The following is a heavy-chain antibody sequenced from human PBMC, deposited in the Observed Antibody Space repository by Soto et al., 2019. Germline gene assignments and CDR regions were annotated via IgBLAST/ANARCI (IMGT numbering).Heavy chain of an antibody. D-gene: IGHD6-25*01. V-gene: IGHV4-34*01. Sequence: SETLSLTCAVYGGSFSGHSWTWIRQSPGKGLEWIGDINHSGRVNYSPSLKSRVTISLDTSKNQFSLTLSAVTAADTAFYFCGSVRPSGYVLSWGQGTLVTVSS. CDR3: GSVRPSGYVLS. J-gene: IGHJ5*02. CDR2: INHSGRV. CDR1: GGSFSGHS.